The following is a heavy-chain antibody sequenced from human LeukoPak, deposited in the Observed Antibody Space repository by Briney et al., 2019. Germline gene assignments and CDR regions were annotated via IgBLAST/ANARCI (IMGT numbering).Heavy chain of an antibody. J-gene: IGHJ4*02. Sequence: GGSLRLSCAASGFTFSNALMSWVRQARGKGRDGVGRIKSKTDGWTTDYAAPVKGRFNISRDDSKNTLYLQMNSLKTEDTAVYYCTTDSPAFGELLSGVDYWGQGTLVTVSS. D-gene: IGHD3-10*01. CDR1: GFTFSNAL. CDR2: IKSKTDGWTT. V-gene: IGHV3-15*01. CDR3: TTDSPAFGELLSGVDY.